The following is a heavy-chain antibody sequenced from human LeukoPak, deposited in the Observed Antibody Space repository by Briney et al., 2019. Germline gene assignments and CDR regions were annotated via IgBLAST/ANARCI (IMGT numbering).Heavy chain of an antibody. V-gene: IGHV3-69-1*01. Sequence: GGSLRLSCAASGFTFSVYDMYWIRQSPGKGLECVSVISRGDISYYADSVKGRFTISRDNAKNSLYLEMNSLRAEDTAVYYCTRGSSWSQYYYYYYMDVWGEGTTVTVSS. CDR3: TRGSSWSQYYYYYYMDV. CDR1: GFTFSVYD. D-gene: IGHD6-19*01. J-gene: IGHJ6*03. CDR2: ISRGDIS.